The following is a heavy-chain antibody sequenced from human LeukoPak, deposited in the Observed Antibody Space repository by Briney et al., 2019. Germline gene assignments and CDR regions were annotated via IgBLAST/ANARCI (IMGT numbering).Heavy chain of an antibody. CDR2: ISSDNGNT. D-gene: IGHD2-15*01. CDR1: GYTFASYG. J-gene: IGHJ4*02. Sequence: GASVKVSCKASGYTFASYGISWVRQAPGQGLEWMGWISSDNGNTNYAQKFRGRVTLTTDTSTRTAYMELRSLRSGDTAVYYCARDHVIVAADSDYWGQGTLVTVSS. V-gene: IGHV1-18*01. CDR3: ARDHVIVAADSDY.